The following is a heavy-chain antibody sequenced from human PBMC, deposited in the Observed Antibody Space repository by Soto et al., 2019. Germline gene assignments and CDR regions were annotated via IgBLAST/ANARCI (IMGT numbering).Heavy chain of an antibody. CDR2: INHSGST. Sequence: PSETLSLTCAVYGGSFSGYYWSWIRQPPGKGLEWIGEINHSGSTNYNPSLKSRVTISVDTSKNQFSLKLSSVTAADTAVYYCARGPAIMVRGVRNGMDVWGQGTTVTVSS. CDR3: ARGPAIMVRGVRNGMDV. J-gene: IGHJ6*02. CDR1: GGSFSGYY. D-gene: IGHD3-10*01. V-gene: IGHV4-34*01.